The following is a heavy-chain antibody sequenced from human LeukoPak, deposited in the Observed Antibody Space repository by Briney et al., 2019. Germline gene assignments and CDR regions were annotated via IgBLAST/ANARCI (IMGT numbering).Heavy chain of an antibody. D-gene: IGHD5-18*01. CDR3: ARVLVDTAMAFDY. CDR1: GGSISSSISSSSYY. J-gene: IGHJ4*02. CDR2: IYYSGST. Sequence: PSETLSLTCTVSGGSISSSISSSSYYWGWIRQPPGKGLERIGSIYYSGSTYYNPSLKSRVTISVDTSKNQFSLKLSSVTAADTAVYYCARVLVDTAMAFDYWGQGTLVTVSS. V-gene: IGHV4-39*07.